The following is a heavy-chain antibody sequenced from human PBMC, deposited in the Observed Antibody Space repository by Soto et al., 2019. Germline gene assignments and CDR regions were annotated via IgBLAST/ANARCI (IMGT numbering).Heavy chain of an antibody. V-gene: IGHV1-3*04. J-gene: IGHJ4*02. CDR1: GYSFTTYA. CDR2: INTGNGNT. CDR3: ARGAAMVRGVPWGLDL. D-gene: IGHD3-10*01. Sequence: HLVQSGAEAKKPGASVKISCEASGYSFTTYAIHWLRQAPGPSPEWMGWINTGNGNTRYSQKFRNRVTITSDTPASTCYMEMSSLRSEDSAVYYCARGAAMVRGVPWGLDLWGQGTLVSVSS.